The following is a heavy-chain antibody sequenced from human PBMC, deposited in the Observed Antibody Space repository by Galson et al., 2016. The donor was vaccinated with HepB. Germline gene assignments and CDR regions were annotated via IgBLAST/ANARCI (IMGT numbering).Heavy chain of an antibody. CDR3: ARDSSGSYFHYFQH. CDR1: GSTFSSYA. Sequence: SVKVSCKASGSTFSSYAISWVRQAPGQGLEWMGGIIPIFGTANFPQKFQDRVTMTADKSTSTVYMELSSLTSDDTAVYYCARDSSGSYFHYFQHWGQGTLVTVSS. CDR2: IIPIFGTA. J-gene: IGHJ1*01. V-gene: IGHV1-69*06. D-gene: IGHD1-26*01.